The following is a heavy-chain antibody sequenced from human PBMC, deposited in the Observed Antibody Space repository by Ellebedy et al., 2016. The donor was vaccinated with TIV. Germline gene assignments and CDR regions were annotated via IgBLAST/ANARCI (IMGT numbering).Heavy chain of an antibody. Sequence: GESLKISXAASGFTFSSYAMHWVRQAPGKGLEYVSAISSNGGSTYYADSVKGRFTISRDNSKNTLYLQMSSLRAEDTAVYYCVKSRRSYYDFWSGYYARTLRPTYYYYGMDVWGQGTTVTVSS. CDR1: GFTFSSYA. J-gene: IGHJ6*02. CDR3: VKSRRSYYDFWSGYYARTLRPTYYYYGMDV. D-gene: IGHD3-3*01. CDR2: ISSNGGST. V-gene: IGHV3-64D*06.